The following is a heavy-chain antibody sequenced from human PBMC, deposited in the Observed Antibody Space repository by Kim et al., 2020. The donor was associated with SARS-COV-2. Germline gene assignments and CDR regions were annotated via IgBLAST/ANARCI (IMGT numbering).Heavy chain of an antibody. V-gene: IGHV3-33*01. D-gene: IGHD3-22*01. CDR1: GFTFSSYG. J-gene: IGHJ6*02. Sequence: GGSLRLSCAASGFTFSSYGMHWVRQAPGKGLEWVAVIWYDGSNKYYADSVKGRFTISRDNSKNTLYLQMNSLRAEDTAVYYCARDHIPPRGGYYDYYYYGMDVWGQGTTVTVTS. CDR2: IWYDGSNK. CDR3: ARDHIPPRGGYYDYYYYGMDV.